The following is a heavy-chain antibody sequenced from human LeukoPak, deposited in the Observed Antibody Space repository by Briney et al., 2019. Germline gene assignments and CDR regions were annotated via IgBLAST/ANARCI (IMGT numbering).Heavy chain of an antibody. V-gene: IGHV5-51*01. CDR1: GYSFTSYW. D-gene: IGHD2-21*02. J-gene: IGHJ3*02. Sequence: GESLKISCKGSGYSFTSYWIGWVRQMPGKGLEWMGLFYPGASEPSSSPSFQAQAPISAAKSIRTPYRRGAALKAPATPIYPGDSDTRYSPSFQGQVTISADKSIRTAYLQWSSLKASDTAMYYCARPRSHRMEAAFDIWGQGTMVTVSS. CDR3: DSDTRYSPSFQGQVTISADKSIRTAYLQWSSLKASDTAMYYCARPRSHRMEAAFDI. CDR2: FYPGASEP.